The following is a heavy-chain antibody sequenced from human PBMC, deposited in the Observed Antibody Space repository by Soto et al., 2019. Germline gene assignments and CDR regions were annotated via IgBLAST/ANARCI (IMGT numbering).Heavy chain of an antibody. D-gene: IGHD3-10*01. CDR3: ARDSDIYYGSGSLDY. Sequence: QVPLVQSGAEVKRPGASVKVSCKASGYNFVAYYMHWVRQAPGQGLEWMGWINPSSGATNYARKFQDRVTMTRDTSISTVYMELSRLRFDDTAVYYCARDSDIYYGSGSLDYWGQGPLVTVSS. J-gene: IGHJ4*02. CDR1: GYNFVAYY. CDR2: INPSSGAT. V-gene: IGHV1-2*02.